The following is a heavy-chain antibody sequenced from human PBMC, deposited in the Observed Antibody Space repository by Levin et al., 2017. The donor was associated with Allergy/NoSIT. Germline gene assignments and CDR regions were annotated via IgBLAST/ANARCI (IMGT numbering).Heavy chain of an antibody. J-gene: IGHJ2*01. V-gene: IGHV4-34*01. D-gene: IGHD3-22*01. Sequence: PSETLSLTCAVYGGSFSGYYWSWIRQPPGKGLEWIGEINHSESTNYNPSLKSRVTMSVDTSKNQFSLKLSSVTAADTAVYYCARGGGYYDSSGYSNWYFDLWGRGNLVTVSS. CDR1: GGSFSGYY. CDR3: ARGGGYYDSSGYSNWYFDL. CDR2: INHSEST.